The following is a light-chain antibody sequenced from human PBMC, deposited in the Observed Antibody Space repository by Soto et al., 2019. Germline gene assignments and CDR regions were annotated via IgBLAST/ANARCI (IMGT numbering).Light chain of an antibody. Sequence: QSVLTQPPSASGTPGQGVTISCSGSTSNIGKNFVYWYQQLPGMAPRLLIYKNDQRPSGVPDRFSGSKSGTSASLAISGVRSEDEADYFCAVWDDSLTAYLFGSGTKATVL. J-gene: IGLJ1*01. CDR3: AVWDDSLTAYL. CDR2: KND. V-gene: IGLV1-47*01. CDR1: TSNIGKNF.